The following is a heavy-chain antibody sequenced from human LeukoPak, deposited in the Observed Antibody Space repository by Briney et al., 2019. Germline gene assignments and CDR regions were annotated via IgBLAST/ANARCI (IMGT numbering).Heavy chain of an antibody. V-gene: IGHV3-11*01. CDR1: GFTFSDYY. Sequence: GGSLRLSCAASGFTFSDYYMSWSRQAPGKGLELVSFISTSITTTCYADSVKGRFIISRDNAKTLLFLQINSLIADATAVYYCARGGHGSCDQWGQGTLVSVCS. CDR3: ARGGHGSCDQ. CDR2: ISTSITTT. J-gene: IGHJ5*02.